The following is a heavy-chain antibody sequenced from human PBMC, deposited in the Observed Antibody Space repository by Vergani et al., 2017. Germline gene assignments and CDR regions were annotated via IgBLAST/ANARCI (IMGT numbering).Heavy chain of an antibody. CDR1: GFTFNSYG. CDR3: AKEGGGYCSGGTCYLEY. J-gene: IGHJ4*02. V-gene: IGHV3-30*02. CDR2: IRSDESRR. Sequence: QVQLVESGGGVVQPGGSLRLSCAASGFTFNSYGMHWVRQAPGKGLEWVASIRSDESRRYYGDSMEGPFTISRDNSKNTLYLQMKSLRPEDTAVYYCAKEGGGYCSGGTCYLEYWGQGTLVIVSS. D-gene: IGHD2-15*01.